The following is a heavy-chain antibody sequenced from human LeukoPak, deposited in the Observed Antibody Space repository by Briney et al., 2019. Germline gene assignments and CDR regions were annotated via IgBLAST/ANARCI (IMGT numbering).Heavy chain of an antibody. Sequence: ASEKVSCKASGYTFTSYGISWVRQAPGQGREWMGWISAYNGNTNYAQKLQGRVTTTTDTSTSTAYMELRSLRSDDTAVYYCAREEANYYDSSGHDYWGQGTLVTVSS. CDR1: GYTFTSYG. D-gene: IGHD3-22*01. J-gene: IGHJ4*02. CDR2: ISAYNGNT. V-gene: IGHV1-18*01. CDR3: AREEANYYDSSGHDY.